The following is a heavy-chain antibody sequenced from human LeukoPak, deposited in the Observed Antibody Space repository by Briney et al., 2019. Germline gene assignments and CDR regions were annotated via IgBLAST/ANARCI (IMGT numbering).Heavy chain of an antibody. CDR3: ASGYSYGCFDY. CDR2: IYSGGST. D-gene: IGHD5-18*01. Sequence: PGGSLRLSCAASGFTLSSNYMSWVRQAPGKGLEWVSVIYSGGSTYYADSVKGRFTISRDNSKNTLYLQMNSLRAEDTAVYYCASGYSYGCFDYWGQGTLVTVSS. V-gene: IGHV3-53*01. J-gene: IGHJ4*02. CDR1: GFTLSSNY.